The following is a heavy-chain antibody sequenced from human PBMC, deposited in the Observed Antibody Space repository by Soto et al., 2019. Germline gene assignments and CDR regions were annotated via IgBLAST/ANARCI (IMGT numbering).Heavy chain of an antibody. CDR1: AGTFDSYT. Sequence: QVQLVQSGAEVKKPGSSVKVSCSASAGTFDSYTISWVRQVPGQGLEWMGRIIPMLRMANFAQNFQGRVTMTADESTSTAYMVLSSLRSKDTAVYFCATNYGSGSTHFDHWGQGTPVTVTS. D-gene: IGHD3-10*01. CDR2: IIPMLRMA. J-gene: IGHJ4*02. V-gene: IGHV1-69*02. CDR3: ATNYGSGSTHFDH.